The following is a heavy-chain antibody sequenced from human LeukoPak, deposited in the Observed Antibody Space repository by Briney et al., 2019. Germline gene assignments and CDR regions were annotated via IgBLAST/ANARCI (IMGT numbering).Heavy chain of an antibody. Sequence: GGSLRLSCAASGFTVSSNYMSWVRQAPGKGLEWVSVIYSGGSTYYTDSVKGRFTISRDNSKNTLYLQMNSLRAEDTAVYYCARDLLLYFGEVTMAFDYWGLGTLVTVSS. CDR2: IYSGGST. J-gene: IGHJ4*02. CDR1: GFTVSSNY. V-gene: IGHV3-66*01. CDR3: ARDLLLYFGEVTMAFDY. D-gene: IGHD3-10*01.